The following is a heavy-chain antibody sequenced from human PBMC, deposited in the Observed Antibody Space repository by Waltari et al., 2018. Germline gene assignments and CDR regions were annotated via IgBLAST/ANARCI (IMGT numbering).Heavy chain of an antibody. D-gene: IGHD3-16*01. CDR1: GYSLSSGYY. J-gene: IGHJ4*02. CDR3: ARHVYTTLDY. CDR2: IYHSGST. Sequence: QVQLQESGPGLVKPSETLSLTCAVSGYSLSSGYYWGWIRQPPGKGLGLIGNIYHSGSTDYNPSRKSLVTISVDTSKNQFSLKLSCVTAADTAVYYCARHVYTTLDYWGQGTLVTVSS. V-gene: IGHV4-38-2*01.